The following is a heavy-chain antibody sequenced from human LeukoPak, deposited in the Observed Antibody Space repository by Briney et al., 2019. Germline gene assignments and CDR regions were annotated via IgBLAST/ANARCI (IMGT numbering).Heavy chain of an antibody. CDR3: ATREDYCSSTSCLSFDY. V-gene: IGHV1-8*01. J-gene: IGHJ4*02. CDR1: GYTFTSYD. Sequence: GASVKVSCKASGYTFTSYDINWVRQATGQGLEWMGWMNPNSGNTGYAQKFQGRVTMTRNTSISTAYMELSSLRSEDTAVYYCATREDYCSSTSCLSFDYWGQGTLVTVSS. D-gene: IGHD2-2*01. CDR2: MNPNSGNT.